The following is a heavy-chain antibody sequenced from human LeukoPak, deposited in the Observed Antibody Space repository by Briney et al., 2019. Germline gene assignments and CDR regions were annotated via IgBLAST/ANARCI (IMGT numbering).Heavy chain of an antibody. CDR1: GFTFSGYA. J-gene: IGHJ2*01. Sequence: PGRSLRLSCAASGFTFSGYAMHWVRQAPGKGLEWVAVISYDGGNKYYADSVKGRFTISRDNSKNTLYLQMNSLRPEDTAVYYCARAGGGPTTLYWYFDLWGRGTLVTVSS. V-gene: IGHV3-30*04. CDR2: ISYDGGNK. CDR3: ARAGGGPTTLYWYFDL. D-gene: IGHD1-7*01.